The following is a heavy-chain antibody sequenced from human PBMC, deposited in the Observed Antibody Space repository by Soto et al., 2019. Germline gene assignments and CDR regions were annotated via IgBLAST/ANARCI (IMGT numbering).Heavy chain of an antibody. D-gene: IGHD6-6*01. V-gene: IGHV3-23*01. Sequence: EVQLLESGGGLAQPGGTLRLSCAASGITFSNYAMSWVRQAPGEGLEWVSSISGSGGSTYNADSVKGRLTISRDNSKNTVYLHLKSLRVADTAVYYCAKASYSSSFWYFDLWGRGTLVTVSS. CDR2: ISGSGGST. CDR1: GITFSNYA. J-gene: IGHJ2*01. CDR3: AKASYSSSFWYFDL.